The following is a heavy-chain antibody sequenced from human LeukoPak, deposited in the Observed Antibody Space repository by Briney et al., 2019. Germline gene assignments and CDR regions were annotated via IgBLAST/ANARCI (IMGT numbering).Heavy chain of an antibody. CDR1: GFTVSSNY. J-gene: IGHJ6*02. CDR3: ARASYDSSGYSV. D-gene: IGHD3-22*01. V-gene: IGHV3-53*01. Sequence: GGSLRLSCAASGFTVSSNYMSWVRQAPGKGLEWVSVIYSGGSTYYADSVKGRFTISRDNSKNTLYLQMNSPRAEDTAVYYCARASYDSSGYSVWGQGTTVTVSS. CDR2: IYSGGST.